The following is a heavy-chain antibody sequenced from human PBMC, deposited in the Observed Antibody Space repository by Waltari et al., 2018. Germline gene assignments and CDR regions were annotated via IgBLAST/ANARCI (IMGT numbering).Heavy chain of an antibody. Sequence: QVQLVQSGAEVKKPGASVKVYCQASGNTFPGYYMHWVRQAPGPGLEWMGWINPNSGGTNYAQKFQGRVTMTRDTSISTAYMELSRLRSDDTAVYYCARNDGWPALVGVYYGMDVWGQGTTVTVSS. J-gene: IGHJ6*02. CDR2: INPNSGGT. CDR1: GNTFPGYY. D-gene: IGHD1-1*01. CDR3: ARNDGWPALVGVYYGMDV. V-gene: IGHV1-2*02.